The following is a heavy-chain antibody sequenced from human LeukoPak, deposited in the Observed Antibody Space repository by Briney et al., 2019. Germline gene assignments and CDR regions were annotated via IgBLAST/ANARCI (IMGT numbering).Heavy chain of an antibody. D-gene: IGHD3-3*01. V-gene: IGHV3-30*02. J-gene: IGHJ4*02. CDR3: AEDSPVEWLFDY. CDR1: GFTFSSYG. CDR2: IRYDGSNK. Sequence: GGSLRLSCAASGFTFSSYGMHWVRQAPGKGLEWVAFIRYDGSNKYYADSVKGRFTISRDNSKNTLYLQMNSLRAEDTAVYYCAEDSPVEWLFDYWGQGTLVTVSS.